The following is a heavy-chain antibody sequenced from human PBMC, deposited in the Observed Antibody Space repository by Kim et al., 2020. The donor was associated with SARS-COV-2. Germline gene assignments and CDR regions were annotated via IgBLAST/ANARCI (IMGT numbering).Heavy chain of an antibody. D-gene: IGHD3-9*01. V-gene: IGHV3-23*01. Sequence: YTEPVKGRVTISRDNSKRTLYLQINSLTAEDTAVYYWANAPKSAGFYFDYWGQGTLVTVSS. CDR3: ANAPKSAGFYFDY. J-gene: IGHJ4*02.